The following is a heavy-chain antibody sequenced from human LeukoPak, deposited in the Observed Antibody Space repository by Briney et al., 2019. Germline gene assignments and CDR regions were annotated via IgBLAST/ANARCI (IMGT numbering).Heavy chain of an antibody. CDR1: GYIFTSYG. CDR2: ISAYNGNT. V-gene: IGHV1-18*01. Sequence: ASVKVSCKASGYIFTSYGISWVRQAPGQGLEWMGWISAYNGNTNYAQKLQGRVTMTTDTSTSTAYMELGSLRSDDTAVYYCARAEKDFWSGSISGAFDIWGQGTMVTVSS. J-gene: IGHJ3*02. CDR3: ARAEKDFWSGSISGAFDI. D-gene: IGHD3-3*01.